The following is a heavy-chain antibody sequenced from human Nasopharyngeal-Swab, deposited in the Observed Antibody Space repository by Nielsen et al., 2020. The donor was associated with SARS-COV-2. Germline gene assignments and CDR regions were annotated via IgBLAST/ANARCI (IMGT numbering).Heavy chain of an antibody. Sequence: ASVKVSCKASGYTFTNYGISWVRQAPGQGLEWMGWISAYNGKPNYAQNLQGRVTMTTDTSTSTAYMELRSLTSDDTAVYYCAREMPSSSPDYWGQGTLVTVSS. CDR2: ISAYNGKP. CDR1: GYTFTNYG. D-gene: IGHD2-2*01. CDR3: AREMPSSSPDY. V-gene: IGHV1-18*01. J-gene: IGHJ4*02.